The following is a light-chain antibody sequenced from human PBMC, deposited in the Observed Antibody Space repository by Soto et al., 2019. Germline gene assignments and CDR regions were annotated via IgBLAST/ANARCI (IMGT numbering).Light chain of an antibody. CDR3: CSYTGTYTLV. CDR1: SGDIGAYDS. J-gene: IGLJ2*01. CDR2: DVS. Sequence: QSALTQPRSVSGSPGQSVTISCTGNSGDIGAYDSVSWYQRPPGKAPKLLIYDVSKRPSGVPDRFSGSKSGNTASLTISGLQVDDEAHYDCCSYTGTYTLVFGGGTKLTVL. V-gene: IGLV2-11*01.